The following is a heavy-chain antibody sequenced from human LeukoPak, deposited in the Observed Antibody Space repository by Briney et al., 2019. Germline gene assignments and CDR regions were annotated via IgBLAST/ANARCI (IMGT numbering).Heavy chain of an antibody. J-gene: IGHJ4*02. CDR2: LSSSGGST. CDR1: GFFFSNYD. V-gene: IGHV3-23*01. Sequence: GGSLRLSCAASGFFFSNYDMNWVRQAPGKGLEWVSGLSSSGGSTFYADSVKGRFTISRDNSKSTVYLQMNSLRGEDTAIYYCARGVTVTTDFWGQGTLVTVSS. CDR3: ARGVTVTTDF. D-gene: IGHD4-17*01.